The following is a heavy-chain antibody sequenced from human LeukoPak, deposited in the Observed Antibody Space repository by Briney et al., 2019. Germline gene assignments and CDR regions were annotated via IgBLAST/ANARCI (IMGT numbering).Heavy chain of an antibody. CDR3: ARGVGSSWFDP. V-gene: IGHV1-2*02. CDR2: INPNSGGA. D-gene: IGHD6-13*01. CDR1: GYTFTDYY. Sequence: ASVKVSCKASGYTFTDYYLHWERQAPGQGLEWMGWINPNSGGANFALNFQGRVTMTRATSISTAYMELSRLTSGDTAVYYCARGVGSSWFDPWGQGTLVTVSS. J-gene: IGHJ5*02.